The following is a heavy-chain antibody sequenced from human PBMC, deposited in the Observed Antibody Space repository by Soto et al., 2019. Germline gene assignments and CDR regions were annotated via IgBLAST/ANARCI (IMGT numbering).Heavy chain of an antibody. Sequence: PGESLKISCAASGFTLSSRTMNWVRQAPGKGLEWVSSISSDSTYIYYADSVKGRFTVSRDNAKNSLSLQMSSLRAEDTAVYYCARGHCSRTSCYTGGYYYYGMDVWGQGTTVTVSS. CDR1: GFTLSSRT. CDR3: ARGHCSRTSCYTGGYYYYGMDV. V-gene: IGHV3-21*06. D-gene: IGHD2-2*02. CDR2: ISSDSTYI. J-gene: IGHJ6*02.